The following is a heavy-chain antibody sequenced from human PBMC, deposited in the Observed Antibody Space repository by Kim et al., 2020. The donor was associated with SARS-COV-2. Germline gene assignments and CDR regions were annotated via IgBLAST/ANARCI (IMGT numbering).Heavy chain of an antibody. J-gene: IGHJ4*02. D-gene: IGHD3-3*01. CDR3: VKAKKPSTYYDFWSGPDLDY. CDR2: ISSNGGST. CDR1: GFTFSSYA. V-gene: IGHV3-64D*09. Sequence: GGSLRLSCSASGFTFSSYAMHWVRQAPGKGLEYVSAISSNGGSTYYADSVKGRFTISRDNSKNTLYLQMSSLRAEDTAVYYCVKAKKPSTYYDFWSGPDLDYWGQGTLVTVSS.